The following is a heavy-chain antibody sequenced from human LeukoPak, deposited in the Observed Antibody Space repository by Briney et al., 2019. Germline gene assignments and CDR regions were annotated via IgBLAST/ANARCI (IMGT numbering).Heavy chain of an antibody. J-gene: IGHJ4*02. CDR2: ISSSGSTI. CDR3: ARDTHYYDSSGYYFAWPFDY. CDR1: GFTFSSYE. D-gene: IGHD3-22*01. Sequence: GGSLRLSCAASGFTFSSYEMNWVRQAPGQGLEWFSYISSSGSTIYYADSVKGRFTISRDNAKNSLYLQMNSLRAEYTAVYYCARDTHYYDSSGYYFAWPFDYWGQGTLVTVSS. V-gene: IGHV3-48*03.